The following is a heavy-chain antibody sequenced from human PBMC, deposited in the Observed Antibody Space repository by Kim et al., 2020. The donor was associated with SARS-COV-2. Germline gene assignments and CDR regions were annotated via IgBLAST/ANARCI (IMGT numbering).Heavy chain of an antibody. J-gene: IGHJ4*02. Sequence: STFYADSVKGRFTISRDNSQNTRVLQLNSLRDEDTALYYCARESSRRADYWGQGTLVTVSS. CDR2: ST. V-gene: IGHV3-23*01. CDR3: ARESSRRADY. D-gene: IGHD2-2*01.